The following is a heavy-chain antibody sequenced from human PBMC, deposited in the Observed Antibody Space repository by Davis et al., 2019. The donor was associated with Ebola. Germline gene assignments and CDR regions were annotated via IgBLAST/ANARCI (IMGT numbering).Heavy chain of an antibody. D-gene: IGHD2-2*01. V-gene: IGHV3-9*01. CDR2: ITWNSGSI. J-gene: IGHJ6*02. CDR1: GFTFDDYA. Sequence: GGSLRLSCAASGFTFDDYAMHWVRQAPGKGLEWVSGITWNSGSIGYADSVKGRFTISRDNAKNTLYLQMNSLRAEDTAVYYCARALVVVPAATYYYYYYGMDVWGQGTTVTVSS. CDR3: ARALVVVPAATYYYYYYGMDV.